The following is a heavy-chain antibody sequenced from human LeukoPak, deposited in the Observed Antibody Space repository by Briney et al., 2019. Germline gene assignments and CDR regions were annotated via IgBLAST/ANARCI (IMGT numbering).Heavy chain of an antibody. CDR3: ARGYSSSWYRVYYYYMDV. CDR1: GYTFTGYY. D-gene: IGHD6-13*01. J-gene: IGHJ6*03. CDR2: INPNSGGT. V-gene: IGHV1-2*02. Sequence: ASVKVSCKASGYTFTGYYMHWVRQAPGQGLEWMGWINPNSGGTNYAQKFQGGVTMARDTSISTAYMELSRLRSDDTAVYYCARGYSSSWYRVYYYYMDVWGKGTTVTVSS.